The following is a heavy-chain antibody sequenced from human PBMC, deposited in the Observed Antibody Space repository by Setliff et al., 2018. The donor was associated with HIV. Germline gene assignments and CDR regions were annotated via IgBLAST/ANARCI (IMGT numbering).Heavy chain of an antibody. D-gene: IGHD3-22*01. CDR2: ISGSAGST. CDR1: GFTFSTYS. V-gene: IGHV3-23*01. Sequence: PGGSLRLSCVASGFTFSTYSMSWVRQAPGKGLDWVSAISGSAGSTYYADSVKGRFTISRDNSKSTLYLQMNSLRAEDTAVYYCAKAARDYYDSSGYYIGIDYWGRGTLVTVSS. CDR3: AKAARDYYDSSGYYIGIDY. J-gene: IGHJ4*02.